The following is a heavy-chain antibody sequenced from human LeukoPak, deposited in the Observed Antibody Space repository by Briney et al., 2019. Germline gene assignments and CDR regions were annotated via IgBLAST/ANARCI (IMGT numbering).Heavy chain of an antibody. V-gene: IGHV3-30*18. Sequence: GGSLRLSCAASAFAFSSYGMHWVRQAPGKGLEWVALISYDGSDKDYAKSVKGRFTISRDNSKNTLYLQMNSLRAEDTAVYYCAKDMSGGDCPDYWGQGTLVTVSS. J-gene: IGHJ4*02. CDR2: ISYDGSDK. CDR1: AFAFSSYG. D-gene: IGHD2-21*02. CDR3: AKDMSGGDCPDY.